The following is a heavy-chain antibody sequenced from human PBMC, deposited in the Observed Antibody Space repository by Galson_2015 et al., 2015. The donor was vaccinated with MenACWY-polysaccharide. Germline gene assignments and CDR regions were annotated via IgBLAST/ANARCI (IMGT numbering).Heavy chain of an antibody. CDR1: GFTFSNYW. J-gene: IGHJ4*02. D-gene: IGHD3-22*01. V-gene: IGHV3-7*01. Sequence: SLRLSCAASGFTFSNYWMSWVRQGPGKGLERVANIKHDGSEIYYPDSVKGRFTNSRDNAKNSVYLQMNALRDEDTAVYHCVRDDSSGNYYFDHRGQGTLVTVSS. CDR3: VRDDSSGNYYFDH. CDR2: IKHDGSEI.